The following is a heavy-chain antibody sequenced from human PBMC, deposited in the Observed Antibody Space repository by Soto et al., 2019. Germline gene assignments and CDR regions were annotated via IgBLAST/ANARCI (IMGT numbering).Heavy chain of an antibody. D-gene: IGHD4-17*01. J-gene: IGHJ4*02. V-gene: IGHV4-34*01. CDR1: GGSFSGYY. CDR3: ARESSGDYGDYKEGGSWSDY. Sequence: QVQLQQWGAGLVKPSETLSLTCAVYGGSFSGYYWRWIRQPPGKGLEWIGEINHSGSTNYNPSRKSRVTISVDTAKIQFSLKLSSVTAADTAVYYCARESSGDYGDYKEGGSWSDYWGEGALVTVSS. CDR2: INHSGST.